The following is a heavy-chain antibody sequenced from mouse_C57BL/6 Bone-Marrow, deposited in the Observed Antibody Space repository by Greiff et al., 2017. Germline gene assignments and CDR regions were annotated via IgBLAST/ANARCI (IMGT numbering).Heavy chain of an antibody. CDR2: IDPSDSYT. Sequence: VQLQQPGAELVRPGTSVKLSCKASGYNFTSYWMHWVKQRPGQGLEWIGVIDPSDSYTNYNQKFKGKATLTVDTSSSTAYMQLSSLTSEDSAVYYCARLGGLDYWGQGTTLTVSS. J-gene: IGHJ2*01. V-gene: IGHV1-59*01. CDR3: ARLGGLDY. CDR1: GYNFTSYW. D-gene: IGHD1-1*02.